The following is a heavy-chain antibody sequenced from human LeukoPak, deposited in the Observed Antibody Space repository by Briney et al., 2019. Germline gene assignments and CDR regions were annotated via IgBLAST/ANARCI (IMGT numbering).Heavy chain of an antibody. V-gene: IGHV3-21*01. J-gene: IGHJ5*02. D-gene: IGHD3-3*01. CDR3: TRASREGFADTDGRTSLGVVAPGWFDP. CDR1: GFSLNTYS. CDR2: LSSSNTYI. Sequence: GGSLRLSCAAPGFSLNTYSINWVRQAPGKGLEWVSCLSSSNTYIYYADSVKGRFTISRDNAKNSVSLQMNGLRVEDTAVYYCTRASREGFADTDGRTSLGVVAPGWFDPWGRGTLVTVSS.